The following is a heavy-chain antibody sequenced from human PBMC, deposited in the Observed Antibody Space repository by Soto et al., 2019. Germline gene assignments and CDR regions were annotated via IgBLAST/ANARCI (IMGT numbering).Heavy chain of an antibody. D-gene: IGHD3-22*01. CDR1: GGSFSGYY. CDR3: ARGIPXIVAVQGDAPDKYYFDS. CDR2: INHSGST. V-gene: IGHV4-34*01. J-gene: IGHJ4*02. Sequence: PSETLSLTCAVYGGSFSGYYWSWIRQPPEKGLEWIGEINHSGSTNQNPSLKSRVSISVDTSKNQFSLKLKSVTAADTAVYYCARGIPXIVAVQGDAPDKYYFDSWGLGTLVTVSS.